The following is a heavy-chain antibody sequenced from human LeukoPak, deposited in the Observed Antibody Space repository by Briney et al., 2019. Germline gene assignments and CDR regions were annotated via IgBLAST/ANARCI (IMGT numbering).Heavy chain of an antibody. V-gene: IGHV3-15*01. J-gene: IGHJ4*02. Sequence: GGSLRLSCAASGFTFSNAWMSWVRQAPGKGLEWVGRIKSKTDGGATDYAAPVKGRFTISRDDSKNTPYLQMNSLKTEDTAVYYCLPIITMIVVPDYWGQGTLVTVSS. CDR3: LPIITMIVVPDY. CDR1: GFTFSNAW. D-gene: IGHD3-22*01. CDR2: IKSKTDGGAT.